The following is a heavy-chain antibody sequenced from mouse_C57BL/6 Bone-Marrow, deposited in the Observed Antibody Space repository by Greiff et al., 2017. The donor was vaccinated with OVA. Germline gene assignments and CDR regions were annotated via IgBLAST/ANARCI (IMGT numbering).Heavy chain of an antibody. D-gene: IGHD2-4*01. CDR2: IYPGRGNT. CDR1: GYAFTNYW. Sequence: VKLQESGAELVRPGTSVKISCKASGYAFTNYWLGWVKQRPGHGLEWIGDIYPGRGNTYTNEKFKGKATLTADKSSGTVYMQLRSVTSEDSAVYFGARAGIRTSAWFAYWGQGTLVTVSA. J-gene: IGHJ3*01. V-gene: IGHV1-63*01. CDR3: ARAGIRTSAWFAY.